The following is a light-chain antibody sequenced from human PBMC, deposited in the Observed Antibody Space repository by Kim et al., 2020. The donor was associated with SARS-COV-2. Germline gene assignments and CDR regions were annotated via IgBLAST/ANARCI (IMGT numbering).Light chain of an antibody. CDR3: CSYASSNSWL. Sequence: GQSITISCTGTSSDVGGYNYVSWYQQHPGKAPKLLIYDVRNRPSGVSDRFSGSKSGNTASLTISGLQAEDEADYYCCSYASSNSWLFGGGTQLTVL. J-gene: IGLJ3*02. CDR2: DVR. V-gene: IGLV2-14*03. CDR1: SSDVGGYNY.